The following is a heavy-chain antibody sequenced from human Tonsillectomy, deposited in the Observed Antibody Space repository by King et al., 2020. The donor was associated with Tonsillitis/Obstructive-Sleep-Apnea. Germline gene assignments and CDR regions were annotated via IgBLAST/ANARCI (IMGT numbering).Heavy chain of an antibody. Sequence: VQLVQSGGGVVQPGRSLRLSCAASGFTFSSYAMHWVRQAPGKGLEWVAVISYDGSNKYYADSVKGRFTISRDNSKNTLYLQMNSLRAEDTAVYYFAREGGYSNYLDYWGQGTLVTVSP. CDR2: ISYDGSNK. V-gene: IGHV3-30*04. CDR3: AREGGYSNYLDY. J-gene: IGHJ4*02. D-gene: IGHD4-11*01. CDR1: GFTFSSYA.